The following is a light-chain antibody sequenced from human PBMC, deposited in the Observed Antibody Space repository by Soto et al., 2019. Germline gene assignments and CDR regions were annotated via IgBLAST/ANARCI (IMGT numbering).Light chain of an antibody. V-gene: IGKV3-20*01. CDR1: QSVSSSY. CDR3: QQYGSSAIT. Sequence: SCRASQSVSSSYLAWYQQKPGQAPRLLIYGESSRATGIPDRFSGSGSGTDFTLTISRLEPEDFAVYYCQQYGSSAITFGQGTRLEIK. CDR2: GES. J-gene: IGKJ5*01.